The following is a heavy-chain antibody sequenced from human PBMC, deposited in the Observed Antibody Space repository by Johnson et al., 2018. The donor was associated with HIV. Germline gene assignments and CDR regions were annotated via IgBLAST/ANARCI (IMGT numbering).Heavy chain of an antibody. CDR2: IRYDGSNK. CDR3: APAGPDAFDI. D-gene: IGHD6-13*01. V-gene: IGHV3-30*02. CDR1: GFTFSSYA. Sequence: QVQLVESGGGVVRPGGSLRLSCAASGFTFSSYAMSWVRQAPGKGLEWVAFIRYDGSNKYYADSVKGRFTISRDNSKNTLYRQMNSLRAEDTAVYYCAPAGPDAFDIWGQGTMVTVSS. J-gene: IGHJ3*02.